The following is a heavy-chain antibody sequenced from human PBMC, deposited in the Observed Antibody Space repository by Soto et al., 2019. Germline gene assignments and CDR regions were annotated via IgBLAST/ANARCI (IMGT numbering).Heavy chain of an antibody. J-gene: IGHJ5*02. CDR3: AKEMGDYYDSSGSWFDP. CDR2: ISGSGDNT. CDR1: GFTFGDYA. V-gene: IGHV3-23*04. Sequence: EVQLVESGGGLVQPGRSLRLSCAASGFTFGDYAMHWVRQAPGKGLEWVSGISGSGDNTYYADSVKGRFTISRDNSKNTLFLQMNSLRAEDTALYFCAKEMGDYYDSSGSWFDPWGQGTLVTVSS. D-gene: IGHD3-22*01.